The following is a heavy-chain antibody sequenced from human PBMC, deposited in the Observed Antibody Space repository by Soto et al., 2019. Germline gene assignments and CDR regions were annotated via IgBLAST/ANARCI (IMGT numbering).Heavy chain of an antibody. CDR1: GYTFTSDY. V-gene: IGHV1-46*04. CDR3: AREVFDGVGATDC. CDR2: INSRSGST. D-gene: IGHD1-26*01. Sequence: ASVKVSCKASGYTFTSDYLHWVRQAPGQGLEWMGRINSRSGSTLYSQNLQGRFSVTRDTSTSTVYMELSSLRSEDTAVYYCAREVFDGVGATDCWGQGTLVPVSS. J-gene: IGHJ4*02.